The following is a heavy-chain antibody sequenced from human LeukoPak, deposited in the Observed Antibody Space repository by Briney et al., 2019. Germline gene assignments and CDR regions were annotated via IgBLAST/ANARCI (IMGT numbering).Heavy chain of an antibody. CDR3: ARDGTAAGLYFDL. Sequence: GGSLRLSSADPGFTFTGYWMNWVRQAPEKGLEWVASIRQDGGEKSYVDSVKGRFTISRDNTKSSLYLQINSLRAEDTAVYYCARDGTAAGLYFDLWGQGTLVTVCS. CDR1: GFTFTGYW. D-gene: IGHD6-13*01. V-gene: IGHV3-7*01. J-gene: IGHJ4*01. CDR2: IRQDGGEK.